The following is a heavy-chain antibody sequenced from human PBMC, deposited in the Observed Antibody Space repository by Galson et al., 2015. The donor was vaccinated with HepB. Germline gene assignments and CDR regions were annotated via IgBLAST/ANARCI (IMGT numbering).Heavy chain of an antibody. V-gene: IGHV1-18*01. D-gene: IGHD3-10*01. CDR3: ARDHHYYGSGSYYYYYMDV. J-gene: IGHJ6*03. CDR2: ISAYNGNT. CDR1: GYTFTSYG. Sequence: SVKVSCKASGYTFTSYGISWVRQAPGQGLEWMGWISAYNGNTNYAQKLQGRVTMTTDTSTSTAYMELRSLRSDDTAVYYCARDHHYYGSGSYYYYYMDVWGKGTTVTVSS.